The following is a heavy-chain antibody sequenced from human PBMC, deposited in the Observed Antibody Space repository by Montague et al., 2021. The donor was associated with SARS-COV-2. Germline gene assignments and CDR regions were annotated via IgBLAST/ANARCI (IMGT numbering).Heavy chain of an antibody. D-gene: IGHD1-26*01. CDR2: IYPGDSKT. CDR3: AKYGPSGDYFKFGMDV. Sequence: QSGAEVKKPGESLKISCKGSGYSFSTFWIGWVRQMLGKGLEWMGMIYPGDSKTRYTASFRGQVTISADRSTSTAYLQWDSLEASDTAIYYCAKYGPSGDYFKFGMDVWGPGTTVTVSS. V-gene: IGHV5-51*01. CDR1: GYSFSTFW. J-gene: IGHJ6*02.